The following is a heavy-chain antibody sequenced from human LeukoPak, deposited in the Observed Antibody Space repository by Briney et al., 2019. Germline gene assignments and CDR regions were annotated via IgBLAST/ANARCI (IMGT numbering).Heavy chain of an antibody. V-gene: IGHV4-39*01. CDR1: GGSISSGSYH. CDR3: ARCISMVRGVIRPPDY. J-gene: IGHJ4*02. D-gene: IGHD3-10*01. CDR2: IYYSGSA. Sequence: SETLSLTCSVSGGSISSGSYHWGWIRQSPGKGLEWIGSIYYSGSAYYNPSLKSRLTISVDTSKNQFSLKLSSVTAADTAVYYCARCISMVRGVIRPPDYWGQGTLVTVSS.